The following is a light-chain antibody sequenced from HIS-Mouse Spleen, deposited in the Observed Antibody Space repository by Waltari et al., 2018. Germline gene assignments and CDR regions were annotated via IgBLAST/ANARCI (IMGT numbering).Light chain of an antibody. CDR1: NIGSKR. CDR3: QVWDSSSDHPYV. V-gene: IGLV3-21*03. Sequence: SYVLTQPPSVSVAPGTTARITCGGNNIGSKRVHWYQQKPGQAPVLVVDDDSDRPSGIPERFSGSNSGNTATLTISRVEAGDEADYYCQVWDSSSDHPYVFGTGTKVTVL. J-gene: IGLJ1*01. CDR2: DDS.